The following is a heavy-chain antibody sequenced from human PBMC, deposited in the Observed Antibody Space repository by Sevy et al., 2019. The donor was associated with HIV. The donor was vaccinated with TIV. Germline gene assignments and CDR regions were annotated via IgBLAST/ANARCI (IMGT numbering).Heavy chain of an antibody. V-gene: IGHV1-8*01. CDR3: ARRRGFGELLGLGY. D-gene: IGHD3-10*01. CDR2: MNPSRGNT. Sequence: ASLKVSCRTSGYTFTTYDINWVRQATGQGLEWMGWMNPSRGNTGSAQKFQGRLTMTRETSTSTAYMELSSLESQDTAVYYCARRRGFGELLGLGYWGQGTLVTVSS. J-gene: IGHJ4*02. CDR1: GYTFTTYD.